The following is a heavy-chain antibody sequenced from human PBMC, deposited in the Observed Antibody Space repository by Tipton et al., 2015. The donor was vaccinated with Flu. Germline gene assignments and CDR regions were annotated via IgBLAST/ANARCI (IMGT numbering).Heavy chain of an antibody. CDR2: IWSDGSTE. V-gene: IGHV3-33*01. D-gene: IGHD1-14*01. Sequence: SLRLSCAVSGFTFSNYGMHWVRQTPGKGLEWVAVIWSDGSTEYYADSVKGRFTISRDNSRGTLYLQMNSLRGDDTAVYFRARDIGTTVFYFDHWGQGALVTVSS. CDR3: ARDIGTTVFYFDH. J-gene: IGHJ4*02. CDR1: GFTFSNYG.